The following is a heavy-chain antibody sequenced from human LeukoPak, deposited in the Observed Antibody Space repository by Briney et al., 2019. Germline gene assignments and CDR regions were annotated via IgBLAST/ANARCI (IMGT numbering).Heavy chain of an antibody. Sequence: ASVKVSCKASGYTFTSYGISWVRQAPGQGLEWMGWISAYNGNTNYAQKLQGRVTMTTDTSTSTAYMELRSLRSDDTAVYYCARDAVPAAIILPYYYYYYYMDVWGKGTTVTVSS. V-gene: IGHV1-18*01. CDR2: ISAYNGNT. CDR1: GYTFTSYG. CDR3: ARDAVPAAIILPYYYYYYYMDV. J-gene: IGHJ6*03. D-gene: IGHD2-2*01.